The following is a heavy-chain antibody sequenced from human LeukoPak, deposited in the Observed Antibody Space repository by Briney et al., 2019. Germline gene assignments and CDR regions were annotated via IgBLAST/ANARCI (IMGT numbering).Heavy chain of an antibody. CDR3: AGGRGTYSRPYCFDH. D-gene: IGHD2-21*01. Sequence: PGGSLRLSCAASGFSFSDSTMYWVRQAPGQGLEYVSAVSSDGGNTYYADSVKGRFTVSRDNSKNTLYLQMGSLRAEDMAVYYCAGGRGTYSRPYCFDHWGQGALVTVSS. J-gene: IGHJ4*02. CDR1: GFSFSDST. V-gene: IGHV3-64*02. CDR2: VSSDGGNT.